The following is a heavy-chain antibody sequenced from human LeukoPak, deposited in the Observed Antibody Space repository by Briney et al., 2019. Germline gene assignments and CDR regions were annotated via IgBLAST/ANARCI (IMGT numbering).Heavy chain of an antibody. CDR1: GFTFSSYA. J-gene: IGHJ4*02. D-gene: IGHD4-17*01. Sequence: PGGSLRLSCAASGFTFSSYAMSWVRQAPGKGLEWVSAISGSGGSTYYADSVKGRFTISRDNSKNTLFLQMNSLRTEDTAVYFCAFRSGDSYEYWGPGTLVTVSS. CDR3: AFRSGDSYEY. V-gene: IGHV3-23*01. CDR2: ISGSGGST.